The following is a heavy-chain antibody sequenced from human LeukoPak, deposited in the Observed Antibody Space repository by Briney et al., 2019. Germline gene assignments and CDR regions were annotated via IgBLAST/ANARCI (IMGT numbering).Heavy chain of an antibody. J-gene: IGHJ3*02. D-gene: IGHD1-26*01. CDR2: IYSSGST. V-gene: IGHV4-4*07. CDR3: AREGARWEPSFSAFDI. CDR1: GGSINNYY. Sequence: SETLSLTCTVSGGSINNYYWSWIRQPAGKGLEWIGLIYSSGSTSYNPSLKSRVTMSVDTSKKQFSLKLSSVTAADTAVYYCAREGARWEPSFSAFDIWGQGTMVTVSS.